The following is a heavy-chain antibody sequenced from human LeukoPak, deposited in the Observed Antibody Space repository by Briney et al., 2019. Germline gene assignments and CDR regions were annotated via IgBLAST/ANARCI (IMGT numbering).Heavy chain of an antibody. CDR1: GLPFSTFW. Sequence: GGSLRLSCAASGLPFSTFWMNWVRQAPGKGLEWVANINQDGSEEYYVDSVKGRFTISRDNAKNSVYLQMDSLRVEDTGIYYCARNARGPGDYWGQGTVVTVSS. D-gene: IGHD2-2*01. CDR3: ARNARGPGDY. CDR2: INQDGSEE. V-gene: IGHV3-7*01. J-gene: IGHJ4*02.